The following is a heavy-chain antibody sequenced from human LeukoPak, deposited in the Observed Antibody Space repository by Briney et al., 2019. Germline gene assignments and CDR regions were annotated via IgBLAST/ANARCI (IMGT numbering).Heavy chain of an antibody. D-gene: IGHD1-14*01. V-gene: IGHV3-23*01. J-gene: IGHJ4*02. Sequence: GGSLRLSCAASGFTFTKYAMSWVRQAPGKGLEWVSGLTGGGGTSYADSVKGRFTIPRDNSKNTLYLQMNSLRAEDTAVYYCAKDKGAVTGTFDYWGQGTLVTVSS. CDR2: LTGGGGT. CDR3: AKDKGAVTGTFDY. CDR1: GFTFTKYA.